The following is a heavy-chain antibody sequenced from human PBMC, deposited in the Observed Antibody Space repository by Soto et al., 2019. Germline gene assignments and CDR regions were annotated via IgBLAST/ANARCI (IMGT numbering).Heavy chain of an antibody. CDR2: ISYDGSNK. CDR3: AKDQKDIVVVVAATLSPYYFDY. J-gene: IGHJ4*02. V-gene: IGHV3-30*18. Sequence: GGSLRLSCAASGFTFSSYGMHWVRQAPGKGLEWVAVISYDGSNKYYADSVKGRFTISRDNSKNTLYLQMNSLRAEDTAVYYCAKDQKDIVVVVAATLSPYYFDYWGQGTLVTVSS. CDR1: GFTFSSYG. D-gene: IGHD2-15*01.